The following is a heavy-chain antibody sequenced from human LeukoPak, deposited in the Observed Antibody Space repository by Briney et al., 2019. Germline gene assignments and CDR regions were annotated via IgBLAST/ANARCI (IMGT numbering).Heavy chain of an antibody. Sequence: PGGSLRPSCAASGYTVSSNYMSWVRQAPGKGLEWVSVIYSGGSTYYADSVKGRFTISRDNSKNTLYLQMNSLRAEDTAVYYCARHYSGYESYFDYWGQGTLVTVSS. V-gene: IGHV3-66*04. J-gene: IGHJ4*02. CDR3: ARHYSGYESYFDY. D-gene: IGHD5-12*01. CDR1: GYTVSSNY. CDR2: IYSGGST.